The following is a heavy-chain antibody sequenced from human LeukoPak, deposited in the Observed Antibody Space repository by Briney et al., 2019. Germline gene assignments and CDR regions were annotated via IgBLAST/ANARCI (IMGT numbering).Heavy chain of an antibody. V-gene: IGHV4-31*03. CDR2: IYYSGST. CDR1: GGSISSGGYH. Sequence: SETRSLTCTVSGGSISSGGYHWSWIRQHPGKGLEWIGYIYYSGSTYYNPSLKGRATISVDTSKNQFSLTLRSVTAADTAVYYCARDLGDPYYFDYWGQGTLVTVSS. J-gene: IGHJ4*02. CDR3: ARDLGDPYYFDY. D-gene: IGHD4-17*01.